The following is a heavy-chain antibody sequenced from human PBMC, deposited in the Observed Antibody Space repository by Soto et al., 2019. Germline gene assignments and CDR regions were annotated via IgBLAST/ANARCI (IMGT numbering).Heavy chain of an antibody. CDR3: ARGGTIFGVVIIGSCDY. V-gene: IGHV1-2*04. D-gene: IGHD3-3*01. J-gene: IGHJ4*02. CDR2: INPNSGGT. Sequence: QVQLVQSGAEVKKPGASVKVSCKASGYTFTGYYMHWVRQAPGQGLEWMGWINPNSGGTNYAQKVQGWVTMTRDTAISTAYMELSRLRSDDTAVYYCARGGTIFGVVIIGSCDYWGQGTLVTVSS. CDR1: GYTFTGYY.